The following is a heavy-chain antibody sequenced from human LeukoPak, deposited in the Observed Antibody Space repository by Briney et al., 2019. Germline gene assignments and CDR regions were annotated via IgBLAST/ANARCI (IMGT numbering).Heavy chain of an antibody. V-gene: IGHV4-38-2*02. CDR1: GYSISSGYY. CDR2: IYYSGST. D-gene: IGHD5-12*01. J-gene: IGHJ4*02. Sequence: SETLSLTCTVSGYSISSGYYWGWIRQSPGKGLEWIGSIYYSGSTYYNPSLKSRVTISVDTSKNQFSLKLSSVTAADTAVYYCARSPGRLSLGGYFDYWGQGTLVTVSS. CDR3: ARSPGRLSLGGYFDY.